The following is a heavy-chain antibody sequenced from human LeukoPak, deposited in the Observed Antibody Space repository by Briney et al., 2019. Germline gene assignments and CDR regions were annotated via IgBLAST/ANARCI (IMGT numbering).Heavy chain of an antibody. CDR2: ISGSGGDT. Sequence: GGSLRLSCAVSGFTFSSYAMSWLRQAPGKGLEWVSSISGSGGDTFYADSVRGRFTISRDNSKKTLYLQMNRLRVEDTAVYYCAKDPMDERGFDYWGQGTLVTVSA. CDR3: AKDPMDERGFDY. J-gene: IGHJ4*02. V-gene: IGHV3-23*01. CDR1: GFTFSSYA. D-gene: IGHD1-1*01.